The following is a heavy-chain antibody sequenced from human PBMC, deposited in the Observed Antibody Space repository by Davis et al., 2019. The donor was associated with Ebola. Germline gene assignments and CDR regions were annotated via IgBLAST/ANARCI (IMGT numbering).Heavy chain of an antibody. J-gene: IGHJ4*02. CDR3: ARGGMVGGAYHY. Sequence: PGGSLRLSCAASGFTFSALWMSWVRQAPGKGLEVVANIKQDGSEKNYVGSVKGRFTISRDNAKNSLYLQINRLRAEDTAVYYCARGGMVGGAYHYWGQGTLVTVSS. D-gene: IGHD4-17*01. CDR2: IKQDGSEK. V-gene: IGHV3-7*03. CDR1: GFTFSALW.